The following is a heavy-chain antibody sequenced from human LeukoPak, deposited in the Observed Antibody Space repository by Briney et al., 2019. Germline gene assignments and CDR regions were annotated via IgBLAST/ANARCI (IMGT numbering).Heavy chain of an antibody. V-gene: IGHV3-30*18. Sequence: GGSQRLSCAASGFTFSSYGMHWVRQAPGKGLEWVAVISYDGSNKYYADSVKGRFTISRDNSKNTLYLQMNSLRAEDTAVYYCAKARGDSEAFDIWGQGTMVTVSS. CDR3: AKARGDSEAFDI. CDR1: GFTFSSYG. CDR2: ISYDGSNK. D-gene: IGHD2-21*01. J-gene: IGHJ3*02.